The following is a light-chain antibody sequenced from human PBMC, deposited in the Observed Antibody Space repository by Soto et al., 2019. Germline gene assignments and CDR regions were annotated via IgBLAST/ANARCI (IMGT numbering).Light chain of an antibody. Sequence: QSVLTQPPSVSGAPGQRVTISCTGSSSNIGAGFAVHWYQQLPGTAPKLLIYGDNSWPSGVPDRFSGSKSDTSASLAIAGLQPEDEADYYCQSYDSSLSGSYVFGTGTKVTVL. CDR2: GDN. CDR1: SSNIGAGFA. J-gene: IGLJ1*01. V-gene: IGLV1-40*01. CDR3: QSYDSSLSGSYV.